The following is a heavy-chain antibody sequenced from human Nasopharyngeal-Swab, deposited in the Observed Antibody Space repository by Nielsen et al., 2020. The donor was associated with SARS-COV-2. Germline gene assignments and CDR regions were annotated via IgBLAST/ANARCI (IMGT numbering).Heavy chain of an antibody. Sequence: WIRQPPGKGLEWVSYISSSSSTIYYADSVKGRFTISRDNAKNSLYLQMNSLRAEDTALYYCAKDPAKDYYDSSGYLDYWGQGTLVTVSS. CDR2: ISSSSSTI. D-gene: IGHD3-22*01. J-gene: IGHJ4*02. CDR3: AKDPAKDYYDSSGYLDY. V-gene: IGHV3-11*01.